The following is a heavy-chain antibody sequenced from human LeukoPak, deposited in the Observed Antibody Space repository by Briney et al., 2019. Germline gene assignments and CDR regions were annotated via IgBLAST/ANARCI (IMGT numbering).Heavy chain of an antibody. D-gene: IGHD1-26*01. Sequence: ASVEVSCKVSGYTLTELSMHWVRQAPGKGLEWMGGFDPEDGETIYAQKFQGRVTMTEDTSTDTAYMELSSLRSEDTAVYYCATDLGRATQFYYYYYGMDVWGQGTTVTVSS. V-gene: IGHV1-24*01. CDR2: FDPEDGET. CDR3: ATDLGRATQFYYYYYGMDV. CDR1: GYTLTELS. J-gene: IGHJ6*02.